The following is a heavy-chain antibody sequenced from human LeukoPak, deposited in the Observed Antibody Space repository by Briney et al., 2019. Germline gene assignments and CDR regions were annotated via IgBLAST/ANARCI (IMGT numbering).Heavy chain of an antibody. CDR3: ARGWVGNDYYYGMDV. V-gene: IGHV1-18*01. CDR2: ISAYNGNT. CDR1: GYTFTSYG. Sequence: ASVKVSCKASGYTFTSYGISWVRQAPGQGLEWMGWISAYNGNTNYAQKLQGRVTMTTGTSTSTAYMELRSLRSDDTAVYYCARGWVGNDYYYGMDVWGQGTTVTVSS. J-gene: IGHJ6*02. D-gene: IGHD2-15*01.